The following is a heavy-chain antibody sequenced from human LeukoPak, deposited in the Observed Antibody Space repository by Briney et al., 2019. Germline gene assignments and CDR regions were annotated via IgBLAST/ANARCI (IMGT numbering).Heavy chain of an antibody. J-gene: IGHJ4*02. CDR3: ARVARYSHAYFDY. CDR2: IFYSGST. Sequence: PSQTLSLTCTVSGVSISSGGYYWSWIRQHPGKGLEWIGYIFYSGSTNYNPSLKSRVTISVDTSKNQFSLKLSSVTAVDTAVYYCARVARYSHAYFDYWGQGTLVTVSS. CDR1: GVSISSGGYY. V-gene: IGHV4-31*03. D-gene: IGHD1-26*01.